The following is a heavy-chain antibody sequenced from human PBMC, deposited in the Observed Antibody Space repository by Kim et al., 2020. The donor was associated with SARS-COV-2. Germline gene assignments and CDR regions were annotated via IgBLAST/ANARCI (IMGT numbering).Heavy chain of an antibody. CDR3: ARGGHETFDI. V-gene: IGHV4-59*09. CDR2: TT. Sequence: TTNYHPPLKPRVEISVDTSKNQFSLKVNSVIAADTAVYFCARGGHETFDIWGQGTMVSVSS. J-gene: IGHJ3*02.